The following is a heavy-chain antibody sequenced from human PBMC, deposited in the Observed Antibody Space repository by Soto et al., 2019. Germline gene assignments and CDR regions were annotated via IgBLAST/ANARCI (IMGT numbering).Heavy chain of an antibody. V-gene: IGHV1-18*04. CDR2: ISGYNGNA. J-gene: IGHJ4*02. D-gene: IGHD3-3*02. Sequence: ASVKVSCKSSGYTFSTYGIGWVRQAPGQGLEWMGWISGYNGNANYAQKFQGRVTMTADTSTSTAYMELRTLRSDDTAVYYCARGKPFLQLISSRYYFDYRGQGTLVTVFS. CDR3: ARGKPFLQLISSRYYFDY. CDR1: GYTFSTYG.